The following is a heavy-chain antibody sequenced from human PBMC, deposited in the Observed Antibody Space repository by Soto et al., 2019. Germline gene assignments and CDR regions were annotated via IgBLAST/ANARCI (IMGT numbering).Heavy chain of an antibody. D-gene: IGHD3-10*01. J-gene: IGHJ6*02. V-gene: IGHV1-3*01. CDR1: GYTFTNYA. CDR2: INAGNGNT. CDR3: ARGPLLWGDV. Sequence: ASVKVSCKASGYTFTNYAMHWVRQAPGQRLEWIVWINAGNGNTKYSQKFQGRVTITRDTSASTAYMELSILRYEDTAVYYCARGPLLWGDVWGQGTTVTVSS.